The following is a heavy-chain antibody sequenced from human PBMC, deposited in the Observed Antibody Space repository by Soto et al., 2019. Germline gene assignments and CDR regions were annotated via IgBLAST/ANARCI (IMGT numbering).Heavy chain of an antibody. CDR2: VSYDGGTR. CDR1: GFSFSTYA. J-gene: IGHJ4*02. V-gene: IGHV3-30-3*01. D-gene: IGHD3-10*01. Sequence: QVQLVEAGGGVVQPGRSLRLSCAASGFSFSTYAMQWVRQAPGKGLEWVAVVSYDGGTRFYADSVKGRFTISRDNSKNTLYLEINSLSIEDTSVYDCAREEYTSDLGALDFWGRGALVTVSS. CDR3: AREEYTSDLGALDF.